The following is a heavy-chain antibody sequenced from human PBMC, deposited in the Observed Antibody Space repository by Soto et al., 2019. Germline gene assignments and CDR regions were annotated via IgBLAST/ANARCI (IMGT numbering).Heavy chain of an antibody. V-gene: IGHV1-2*02. CDR3: ARASIVVVVASGGGFDY. CDR1: GYTFTGYY. Sequence: ASVKVSCKASGYTFTGYYMHWVRQAPGQGLEWMGWINPNSGGTNYAQKFQGRVTMTRDTSISTAYMELSRLRSDDTAVYYCARASIVVVVASGGGFDYWGHGTLVTVSS. D-gene: IGHD2-15*01. J-gene: IGHJ4*01. CDR2: INPNSGGT.